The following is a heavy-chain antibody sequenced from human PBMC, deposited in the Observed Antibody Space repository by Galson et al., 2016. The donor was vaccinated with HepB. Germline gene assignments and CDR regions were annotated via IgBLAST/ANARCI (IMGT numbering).Heavy chain of an antibody. V-gene: IGHV5-51*03. Sequence: QSGAEVKKPGESLKISCKGSGYSFTSYWIAWVRHMPGRALEWKGFIKPADPDTRYSQSFLGQVIISVDKSISTAYLQWSSLRASDTAMYYCARSHGGPWGQGTLVTVSS. CDR1: GYSFTSYW. J-gene: IGHJ4*02. CDR2: IKPADPDT. CDR3: ARSHGGP. D-gene: IGHD5-24*01.